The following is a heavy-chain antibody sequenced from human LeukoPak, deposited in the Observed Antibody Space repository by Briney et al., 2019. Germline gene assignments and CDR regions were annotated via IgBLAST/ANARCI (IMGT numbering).Heavy chain of an antibody. CDR3: AKDLDGDYVFDY. V-gene: IGHV3-9*01. Sequence: GGSLRLSCAASGFTFDDYAMHWVRQAPGKGLEWVSGINWNSGSIGYADSVKGRFTISRDNAKNSLYLQMNSLRAEDTALYYCAKDLDGDYVFDYWGQGTLVTVSS. D-gene: IGHD4-17*01. CDR1: GFTFDDYA. CDR2: INWNSGSI. J-gene: IGHJ4*02.